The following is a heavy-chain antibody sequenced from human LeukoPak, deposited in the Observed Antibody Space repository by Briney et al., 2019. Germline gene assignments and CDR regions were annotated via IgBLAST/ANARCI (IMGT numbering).Heavy chain of an antibody. V-gene: IGHV3-23*01. J-gene: IGHJ4*02. CDR3: AKVSTVVTHFDY. CDR1: GFTFSSYA. Sequence: PGGSLRLSCAASGFTFSSYAMSWVRQAPGKGLERVSAISGSGGSTYYADSVKGRFTISRDNSKNTLYLQMNSLRAEDTAVYYCAKVSTVVTHFDYWGQGTLVTVSS. D-gene: IGHD4-23*01. CDR2: ISGSGGST.